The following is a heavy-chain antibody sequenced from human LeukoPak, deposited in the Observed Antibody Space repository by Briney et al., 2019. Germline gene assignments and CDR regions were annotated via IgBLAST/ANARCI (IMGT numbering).Heavy chain of an antibody. V-gene: IGHV3-53*01. CDR2: IYSGGST. CDR3: AGARVGCTNYAFEI. CDR1: RFTLSSYW. J-gene: IGHJ3*02. D-gene: IGHD2-8*01. Sequence: GGSLRLSCAASRFTLSSYWMHWVRQAPGKGLVWVSVIYSGGSTYYADSVKGRFTISRDNSKNTLQLQMNSLRAEDTAVYYCAGARVGCTNYAFEIWGQGTMVTVSS.